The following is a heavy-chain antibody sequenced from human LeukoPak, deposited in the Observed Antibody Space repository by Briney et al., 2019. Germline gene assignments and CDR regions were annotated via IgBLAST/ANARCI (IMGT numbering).Heavy chain of an antibody. V-gene: IGHV4-34*01. CDR1: GGSFSGYY. J-gene: IGHJ4*02. CDR2: INHSGST. CDR3: ARDFKDSLIDY. Sequence: SETLSLTCAVYGGSFSGYYWSWIRQPPGKGLEWIGEINHSGSTNYNPSLKSRVTISVDTSKNQFSLKLNSVTAADTAVYYCARDFKDSLIDYWGQGTLVTVSS.